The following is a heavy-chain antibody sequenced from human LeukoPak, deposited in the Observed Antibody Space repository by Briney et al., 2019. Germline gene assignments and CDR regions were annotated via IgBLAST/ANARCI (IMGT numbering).Heavy chain of an antibody. CDR3: AREGVAGTGLDY. Sequence: ASVKVSCKASGYTFSIYNMHWVRQAPGQGLEWMGIINPSGGTSYAQELQGRITMTRDTSTVYMELSSLRSEDTAVYYCAREGVAGTGLDYWGQGTLVTVSS. D-gene: IGHD6-13*01. CDR1: GYTFSIYN. CDR2: INPSGGT. V-gene: IGHV1-46*01. J-gene: IGHJ4*02.